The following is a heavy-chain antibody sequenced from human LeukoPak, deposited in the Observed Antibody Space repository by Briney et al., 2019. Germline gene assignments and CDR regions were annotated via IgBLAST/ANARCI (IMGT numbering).Heavy chain of an antibody. D-gene: IGHD3-10*01. V-gene: IGHV3-74*01. CDR3: ARDWGPYGSGSYLDY. J-gene: IGHJ4*02. CDR2: INSDGSST. CDR1: GFTFSSYW. Sequence: GGSLRLSCAASGFTFSSYWMHWVRQAPGKGLVWVSRINSDGSSTSYADSVKGRFTISRDNAKNTLYLQMNSLRAEDTAVYYCARDWGPYGSGSYLDYWGQGTLVTVSS.